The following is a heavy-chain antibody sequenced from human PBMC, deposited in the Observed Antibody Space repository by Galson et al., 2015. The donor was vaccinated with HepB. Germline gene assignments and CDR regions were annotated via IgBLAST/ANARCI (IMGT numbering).Heavy chain of an antibody. V-gene: IGHV1-18*01. CDR2: ISTYNGDT. CDR1: GYTFTSYG. Sequence: SVKVSCKASGYTFTSYGFSWVRQAPGQGLGWMGWISTYNGDTNYLQKFQGRVTMITDTFTTTAYMELRSLRSDDTAVYYCARSRDKGYFDYWGQGTLVTVSS. J-gene: IGHJ4*02. D-gene: IGHD3-9*01. CDR3: ARSRDKGYFDY.